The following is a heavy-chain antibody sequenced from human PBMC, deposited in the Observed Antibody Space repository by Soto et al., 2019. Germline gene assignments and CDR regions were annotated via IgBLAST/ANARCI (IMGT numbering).Heavy chain of an antibody. J-gene: IGHJ4*02. CDR3: AKVSSSWYSGFFDL. CDR1: GFTFSSHA. D-gene: IGHD6-13*01. CDR2: LSDSGDSI. Sequence: GGSLRLSCTASGFTFSSHAMTWVRQAPGKGLEWVSGLSDSGDSIYYADSVKGRFTIYRDNSMNTLYLQMNTLRVEDTAVYYCAKVSSSWYSGFFDLWGQGTLVTVSS. V-gene: IGHV3-23*01.